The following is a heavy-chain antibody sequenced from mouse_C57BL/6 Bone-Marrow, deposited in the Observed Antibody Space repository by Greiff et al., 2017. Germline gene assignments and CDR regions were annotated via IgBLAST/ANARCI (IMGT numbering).Heavy chain of an antibody. CDR2: ISNGGGST. J-gene: IGHJ1*03. Sequence: EVMLVESGGGLVQPGGSLKLSCAASGFTFSDYYMYWVRQTPEKRLEWVAYISNGGGSTYYPDTVKGRFTISRDNAKNTLYLQMSRLKSEDTAMYYCARHGRTGTKYFDVWGTGTTVTVSS. CDR1: GFTFSDYY. D-gene: IGHD4-1*01. CDR3: ARHGRTGTKYFDV. V-gene: IGHV5-12*01.